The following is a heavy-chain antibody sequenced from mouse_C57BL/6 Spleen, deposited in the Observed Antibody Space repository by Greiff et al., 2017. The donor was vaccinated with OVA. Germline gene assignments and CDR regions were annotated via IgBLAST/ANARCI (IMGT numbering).Heavy chain of an antibody. V-gene: IGHV1-18*01. Sequence: EVQRVESGPELVKPGASVKIPCKASGYTFTDYNMDWVKQSHGKSLEWIGDINPNNGGTIYNQKFKGKATLTVDKASSTAYMELRSLTSEDTAVYYCASSYDGLWFAYWGQGTLVTVSA. D-gene: IGHD2-3*01. CDR2: INPNNGGT. CDR1: GYTFTDYN. CDR3: ASSYDGLWFAY. J-gene: IGHJ3*01.